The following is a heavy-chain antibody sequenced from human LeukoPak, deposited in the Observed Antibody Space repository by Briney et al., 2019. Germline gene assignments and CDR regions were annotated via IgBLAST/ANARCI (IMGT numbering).Heavy chain of an antibody. V-gene: IGHV4-39*01. Sequence: SETLSLTCTVSGGSISSSSYYWGWIRQPPGKGLEWIGSIHYSGSTYYNPSLKSRVTISVDTSKNQFSLKLSSVTAADTAVYYCARGGYSGYDFNWFDPWGQGTLVTVSS. D-gene: IGHD5-12*01. CDR3: ARGGYSGYDFNWFDP. CDR2: IHYSGST. CDR1: GGSISSSSYY. J-gene: IGHJ5*02.